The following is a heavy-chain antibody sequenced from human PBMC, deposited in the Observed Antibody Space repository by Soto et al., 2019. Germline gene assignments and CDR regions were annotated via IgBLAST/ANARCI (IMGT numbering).Heavy chain of an antibody. Sequence: DSVKGSCKASGYTFTNYCMHWVRQAPGQSLEWMGWINTDNGNIKYSPKFQGRVTITRDTSATTAYMELSSLRSEDTAIYYCARPNYDILTGYYAFDYWGQGTLVTVSS. D-gene: IGHD3-9*01. J-gene: IGHJ4*02. V-gene: IGHV1-3*04. CDR3: ARPNYDILTGYYAFDY. CDR2: INTDNGNI. CDR1: GYTFTNYC.